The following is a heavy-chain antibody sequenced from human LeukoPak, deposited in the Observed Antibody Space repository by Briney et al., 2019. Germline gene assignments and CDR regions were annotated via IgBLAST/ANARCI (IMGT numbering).Heavy chain of an antibody. CDR3: ARAGIQLWFRRTVGFDY. Sequence: SETLSLTCAVYGGSFSGYYWSWIRQPPGKGLEWIGEINHSGSTNYNPSLKSRVTISVDTSKNQFSLKLSSVTAADTAVYYCARAGIQLWFRRTVGFDYWGQGTLVTVSS. CDR2: INHSGST. CDR1: GGSFSGYY. J-gene: IGHJ4*02. D-gene: IGHD5-18*01. V-gene: IGHV4-34*01.